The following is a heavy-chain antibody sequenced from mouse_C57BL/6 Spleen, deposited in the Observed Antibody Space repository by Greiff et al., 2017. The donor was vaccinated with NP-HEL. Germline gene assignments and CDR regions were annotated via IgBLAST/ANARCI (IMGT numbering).Heavy chain of an antibody. V-gene: IGHV1-63*01. Sequence: QVQLKQSGAELVRPGTSVKMSCKASGYTFTNYWIGWAKQRPGHGLEWIGDIYPGGGYTNYNEKFKGKATLTADKSSSTAYMQFSSLTSEDSAIYYCARSGAAKYYFDYWGQGTTLTVSS. CDR3: ARSGAAKYYFDY. J-gene: IGHJ2*01. CDR2: IYPGGGYT. D-gene: IGHD6-1*01. CDR1: GYTFTNYW.